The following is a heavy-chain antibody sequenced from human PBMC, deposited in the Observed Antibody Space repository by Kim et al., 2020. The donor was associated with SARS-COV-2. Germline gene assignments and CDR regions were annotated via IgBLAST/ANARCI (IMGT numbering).Heavy chain of an antibody. J-gene: IGHJ4*02. CDR1: GFTFSSFW. CDR3: ARGGYCDWTSCQEWDY. Sequence: GGSLRLSCAASGFTFSSFWMSWVRQAPGKGLEWVANIKQDGSEIYYVDSVKGRFTISRDNARNSLYLQMNSLRADDTAVYYCARGGYCDWTSCQEWDYWGQGTQVTVSS. CDR2: IKQDGSEI. V-gene: IGHV3-7*03. D-gene: IGHD2-15*01.